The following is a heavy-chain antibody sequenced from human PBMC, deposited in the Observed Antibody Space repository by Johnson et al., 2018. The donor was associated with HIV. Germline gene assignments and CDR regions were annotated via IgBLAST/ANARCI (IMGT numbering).Heavy chain of an antibody. CDR3: ASIVVVPAAQDNDAFDI. D-gene: IGHD2-2*01. CDR1: GFTFSSYA. Sequence: QVQLVESGGGVVQPGGSLRLYCAASGFTFSSYAMHWVRQAPGKGLEWVAVISYDGSNKYYADSVKGRFTISRDNSKNTLYLQMNSLRAEDTAVYYCASIVVVPAAQDNDAFDIWGQGTLVTVSS. J-gene: IGHJ3*02. CDR2: ISYDGSNK. V-gene: IGHV3-30-3*01.